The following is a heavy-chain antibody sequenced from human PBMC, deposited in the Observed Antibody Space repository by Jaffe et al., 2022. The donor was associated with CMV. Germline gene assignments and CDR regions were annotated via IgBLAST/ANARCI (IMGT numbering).Heavy chain of an antibody. Sequence: QVQLQESGPGLVKPSETLSLSCSVSGGSITNTYWSWIRQSPGKGLEWIGYIYHMYDSGSTNYNPSLKSRVTISLDTSKNQFSLELNSVTAADTAVYFCARLYCGSTTCYWYFDLWGRGTLVTVSS. CDR3: ARLYCGSTTCYWYFDL. CDR2: MYDSGST. J-gene: IGHJ2*01. D-gene: IGHD2-2*01. CDR1: GGSITNTY. V-gene: IGHV4-59*08.